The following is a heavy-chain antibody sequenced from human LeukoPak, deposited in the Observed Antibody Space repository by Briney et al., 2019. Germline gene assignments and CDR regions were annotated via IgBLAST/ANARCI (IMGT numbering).Heavy chain of an antibody. Sequence: ASVKVSCKASGYTFTGYYMHWVRQAPGQGLEWMGWINPNSGGTNYAQKFQGRVTMTRDTSISTAYMELSRLRSDDTAVYYCARGGYGGGNSGIIDYWGQGTLVTVSS. CDR2: INPNSGGT. J-gene: IGHJ4*02. V-gene: IGHV1-2*02. D-gene: IGHD4-23*01. CDR3: ARGGYGGGNSGIIDY. CDR1: GYTFTGYY.